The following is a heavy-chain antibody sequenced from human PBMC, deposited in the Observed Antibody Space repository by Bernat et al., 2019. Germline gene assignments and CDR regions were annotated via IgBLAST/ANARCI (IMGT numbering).Heavy chain of an antibody. CDR1: GGSLSGYY. D-gene: IGHD5-12*01. CDR3: ATDIVATIFNARDGIDI. Sequence: QVHLQQWGAGLLKPSETLSLTCAVYGGSLSGYYRSWIRQPPGKGLEWIGEINHSGSTNCNPSLKSRVTISVDTSTNQFSLKLSSVTAADTAVYYCATDIVATIFNARDGIDIWGQGTMVTVSS. J-gene: IGHJ3*02. V-gene: IGHV4-34*01. CDR2: INHSGST.